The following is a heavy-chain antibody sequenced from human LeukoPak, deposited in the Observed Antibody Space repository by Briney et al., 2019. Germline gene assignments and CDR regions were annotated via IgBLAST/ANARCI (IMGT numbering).Heavy chain of an antibody. V-gene: IGHV3-23*01. CDR2: ISGSGGST. D-gene: IGHD3-10*01. CDR3: ARDNWELRNFDY. Sequence: GGSLRLSCAASGFTFSSYAMSWVRQAPGKGLEWVSAISGSGGSTYYADSVKGRFTISRDNSKNTLYLQMNSLRAEDTAVYYCARDNWELRNFDYWGQGTLVTVSS. CDR1: GFTFSSYA. J-gene: IGHJ4*02.